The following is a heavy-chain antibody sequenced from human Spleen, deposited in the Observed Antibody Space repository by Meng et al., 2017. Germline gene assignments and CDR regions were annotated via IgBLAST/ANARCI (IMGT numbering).Heavy chain of an antibody. CDR1: GGSISTSGYY. Sequence: QPQLQESGPGLVRPSEALSLPCSVSGGSISTSGYYWGWLRQPPGKGLEWIGSIGHSGFTYYTPSLKSRVTVSIDTSRNQLSLWLTSVTAADTAVYYCVRSSAWVRTGFDPWGQGTLVTVSS. CDR3: VRSSAWVRTGFDP. J-gene: IGHJ5*02. D-gene: IGHD6-19*01. V-gene: IGHV4-39*01. CDR2: IGHSGFT.